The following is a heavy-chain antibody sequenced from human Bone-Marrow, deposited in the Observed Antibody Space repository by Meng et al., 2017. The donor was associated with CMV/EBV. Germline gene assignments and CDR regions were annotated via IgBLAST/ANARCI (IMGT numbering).Heavy chain of an antibody. V-gene: IGHV1-69*05. CDR2: IIPIFGTA. J-gene: IGHJ6*02. D-gene: IGHD6-13*01. Sequence: SVKVSCKASGGTFSSYAISWVRQAPGQGLEWMGGIIPIFGTANYAQKFQGRVTITTDESTSTAYMELSSLRSEDTAVYYCATQRDSSSWYEVSYYYYGMDVWGPGTTVNVSS. CDR3: ATQRDSSSWYEVSYYYYGMDV. CDR1: GGTFSSYA.